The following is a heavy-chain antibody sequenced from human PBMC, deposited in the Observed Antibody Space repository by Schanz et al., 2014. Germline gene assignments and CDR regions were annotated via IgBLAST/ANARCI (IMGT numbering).Heavy chain of an antibody. J-gene: IGHJ4*02. D-gene: IGHD3-10*01. V-gene: IGHV3-30*02. CDR3: AKDKGECLDY. CDR1: GFIFSNYG. CDR2: IRYDGSDK. Sequence: QVQLVESGGGVVQPGGSLRLSCAASGFIFSNYGMHWVRQGPGKGLEWLAFIRYDGSDKYYVDSVKGRFTISRDNSRNTLYLHMSSLRVEDTAVYYCAKDKGECLDYWGQGTLVTVSS.